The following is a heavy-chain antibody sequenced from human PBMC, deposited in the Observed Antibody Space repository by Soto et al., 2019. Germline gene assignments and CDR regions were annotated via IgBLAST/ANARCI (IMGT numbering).Heavy chain of an antibody. J-gene: IGHJ3*01. CDR3: ARDRITTRGDAFDL. CDR1: GGTFSTYI. V-gene: IGHV1-69*08. CDR2: IIPIPDIT. Sequence: QVQLVQSGAEVRKPGSSVKVCCKAPGGTFSTYIISWVRQATGQGLEWMGRIIPIPDITNYAQKFQGRVTVTADRSTSTAYMELTSLKSEDTAVYYCARDRITTRGDAFDLWGHGTMVTVYS. D-gene: IGHD3-3*01.